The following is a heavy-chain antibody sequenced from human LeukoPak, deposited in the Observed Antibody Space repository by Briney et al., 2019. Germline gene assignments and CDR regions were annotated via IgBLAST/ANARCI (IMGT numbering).Heavy chain of an antibody. J-gene: IGHJ4*02. CDR2: IRNDRIT. Sequence: GGSLRLSCVLSGLTFSDAWMSWVRQAPGKGLEWVGRIRNDRITDYAAPVQGRFSISRDNSKNTSYLQMNSLRTEDTGMYFCTWMATIFTVDYWGQGTLVTVSS. D-gene: IGHD5-12*01. V-gene: IGHV3-15*01. CDR3: TWMATIFTVDY. CDR1: GLTFSDAW.